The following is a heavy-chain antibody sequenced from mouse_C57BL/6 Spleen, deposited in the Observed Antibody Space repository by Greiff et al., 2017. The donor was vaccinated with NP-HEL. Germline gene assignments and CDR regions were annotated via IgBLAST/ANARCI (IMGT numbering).Heavy chain of an antibody. V-gene: IGHV1-22*01. Sequence: EVQLQESGPELVKPGASVKMSCKASGYTFTDYNMHWVKQSHGKSLEWIGYINPNNGGTSYNQKFKGKATLTVNKSSSTAYMELRSLTSEDSAVYYCARGGDDYDGYYAMDYWGQGTSVTVSS. D-gene: IGHD2-4*01. CDR1: GYTFTDYN. J-gene: IGHJ4*01. CDR2: INPNNGGT. CDR3: ARGGDDYDGYYAMDY.